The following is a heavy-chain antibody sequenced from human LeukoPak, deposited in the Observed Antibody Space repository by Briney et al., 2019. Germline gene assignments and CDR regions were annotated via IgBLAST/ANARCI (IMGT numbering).Heavy chain of an antibody. CDR3: AKAWPAAGTFDS. J-gene: IGHJ4*02. D-gene: IGHD6-13*01. CDR2: ILPGGGDT. Sequence: GGSLGLSCAASGFTFSSYAMTWVRQAPGKGLEWVSTILPGGGDTYYADSVKGRFTISRDTSKNTLYLQMNTLRVEDTAVYYCAKAWPAAGTFDSWGQGSLVTVSS. V-gene: IGHV3-23*01. CDR1: GFTFSSYA.